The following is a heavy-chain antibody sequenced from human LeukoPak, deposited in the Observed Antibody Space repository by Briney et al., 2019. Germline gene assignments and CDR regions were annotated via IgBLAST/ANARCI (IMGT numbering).Heavy chain of an antibody. CDR3: AKTPYLYCSGGSCYADY. CDR1: GFTFSSYA. D-gene: IGHD2-15*01. Sequence: GGALRLSWAASGFTFSSYAMSWVRQAPGKGLEWVSAISGSGGSTYYADSVKGRFTISRDNSKNTLYLQMNSLRAEDTAVYYCAKTPYLYCSGGSCYADYWGQGTLVSVSS. J-gene: IGHJ4*02. V-gene: IGHV3-23*01. CDR2: ISGSGGST.